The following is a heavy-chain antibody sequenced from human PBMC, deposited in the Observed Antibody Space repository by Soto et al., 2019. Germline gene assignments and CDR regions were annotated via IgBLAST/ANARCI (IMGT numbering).Heavy chain of an antibody. CDR1: GGSFSGYY. J-gene: IGHJ4*02. Sequence: PSETRSLTCAVYGGSFSGYYWFWIRQPPGKGLEWIGEINHSGSTNYNPSLKSRVTISIDTSKNQFSLKLSSVTAADTAVYHCARGVVGDSSGYYPVYWGQGALVTVSS. V-gene: IGHV4-34*01. CDR2: INHSGST. D-gene: IGHD3-22*01. CDR3: ARGVVGDSSGYYPVY.